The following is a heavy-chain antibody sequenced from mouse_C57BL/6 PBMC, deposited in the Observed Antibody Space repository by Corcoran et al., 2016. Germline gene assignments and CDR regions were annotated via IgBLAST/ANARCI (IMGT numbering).Heavy chain of an antibody. CDR2: INPNNGGT. CDR1: GYTFTDYY. D-gene: IGHD1-1*01. Sequence: EVQLQQSGTELVKPGASVKISCKASGYTFTDYYMNWVTQSHGKSLEWIGDINPNNGGTSYNQKFKGKATLTVDKSSSTAYMELRSLTSEDSAVYYCARRDYYGSEDYFDYWGQGTTLTVSS. CDR3: ARRDYYGSEDYFDY. J-gene: IGHJ2*01. V-gene: IGHV1-26*01.